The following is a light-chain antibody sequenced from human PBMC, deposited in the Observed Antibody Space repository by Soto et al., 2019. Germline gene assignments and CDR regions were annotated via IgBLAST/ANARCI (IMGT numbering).Light chain of an antibody. Sequence: SVLTQPPSASGSRGQSVTISCPGTSRDVGGYNYVSWYQQHPGKAPKLMIYEVSKRPSGVPDRFSGSKSGNTASLTVSGLQADDEADYYCSSYAGSNKSVFGTGTKVTVL. CDR3: SSYAGSNKSV. V-gene: IGLV2-8*01. CDR1: SRDVGGYNY. CDR2: EVS. J-gene: IGLJ1*01.